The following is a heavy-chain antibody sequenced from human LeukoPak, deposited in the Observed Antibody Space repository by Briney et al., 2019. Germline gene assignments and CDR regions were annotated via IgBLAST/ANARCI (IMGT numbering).Heavy chain of an antibody. J-gene: IGHJ5*02. D-gene: IGHD2-15*01. CDR1: GFTFSSYS. CDR3: ARDPHCSGGSCYSGNGRFDP. V-gene: IGHV3-21*01. Sequence: PGGSLRLSCAASGFTFSSYSMNWVRQAPGKGLEWVSSISSSSSYIYYADSVKGRFTISRDNAKNSLYLQMNSLRAEDTAVYHCARDPHCSGGSCYSGNGRFDPWGQGTLVTVSS. CDR2: ISSSSSYI.